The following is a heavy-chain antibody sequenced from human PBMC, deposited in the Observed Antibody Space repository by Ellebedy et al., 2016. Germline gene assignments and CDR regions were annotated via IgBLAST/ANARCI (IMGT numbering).Heavy chain of an antibody. CDR3: ATSAVARYWYFDL. V-gene: IGHV4-31*03. D-gene: IGHD4-23*01. Sequence: SETLSLTCTVSGDSVNRAGYYWTWIRQHPVKGLEWVGYIPYSGTTSHHPSLKTRVTMSVDTSKNQVTLRLTSMTAADTAVYYCATSAVARYWYFDLWGRGTPVTVSS. CDR2: IPYSGTT. CDR1: GDSVNRAGYY. J-gene: IGHJ2*01.